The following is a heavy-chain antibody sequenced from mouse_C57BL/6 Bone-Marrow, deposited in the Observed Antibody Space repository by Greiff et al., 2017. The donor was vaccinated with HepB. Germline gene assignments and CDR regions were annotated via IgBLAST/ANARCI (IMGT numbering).Heavy chain of an antibody. D-gene: IGHD1-2*01. CDR2: IYPSDSET. CDR1: GYTFTSYW. Sequence: QVQLQQPGAELVRPGSSVKLSCKASGYTFTSYWMDWVKQRPGQGLEWIGNIYPSDSETHYNQKFKDKATLTVDESSSTAYMQLSSLTSEDSAVYYCARHPPLLRYFDVWGTGTTVTVSS. J-gene: IGHJ1*03. V-gene: IGHV1-61*01. CDR3: ARHPPLLRYFDV.